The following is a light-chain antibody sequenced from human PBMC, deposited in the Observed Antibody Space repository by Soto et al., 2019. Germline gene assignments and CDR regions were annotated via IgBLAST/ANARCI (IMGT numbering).Light chain of an antibody. Sequence: EIVLTQSPVTLSLSPGDRAILSCRASQSVSSYLAWYQQKPGQAPRLLIYDASNRATGIPARFSGSGSGTDFTLTISSLEPEDFAVYYCQQRSKWPLTFGQGTRLEIK. V-gene: IGKV3-11*01. CDR2: DAS. CDR3: QQRSKWPLT. CDR1: QSVSSY. J-gene: IGKJ5*01.